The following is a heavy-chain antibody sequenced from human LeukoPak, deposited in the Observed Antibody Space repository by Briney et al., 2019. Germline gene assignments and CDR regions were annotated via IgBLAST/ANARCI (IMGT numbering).Heavy chain of an antibody. CDR2: ISYTGTT. CDR3: ASPSGGRYRDDALDI. Sequence: PSETLSLTCTVSGGSDSSWRYYWIWIRQPPGKRLEWIGYISYTGTTNYNPSLRSRVTISVDMSKNQISLKLNSVTAADTAVYHCASPSGGRYRDDALDIWGQGTMVTVSS. J-gene: IGHJ3*02. V-gene: IGHV4-61*01. CDR1: GGSDSSWRYY. D-gene: IGHD3-10*01.